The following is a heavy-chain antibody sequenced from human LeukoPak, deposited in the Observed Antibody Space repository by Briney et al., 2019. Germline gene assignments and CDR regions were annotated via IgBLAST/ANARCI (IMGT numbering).Heavy chain of an antibody. D-gene: IGHD3-22*01. CDR3: VRLDSSGYSIEY. CDR1: GGSISSYY. CDR2: IYSSGST. V-gene: IGHV4-4*09. Sequence: SETLSLTCTVSGGSISSYYWSWIRQPPGKGLEWIGYIYSSGSTNYNPSLTIGVTMSVDTSQNQFSLKLSSVTAADTAVYYCVRLDSSGYSIEYWGQGTLVTVSS. J-gene: IGHJ4*02.